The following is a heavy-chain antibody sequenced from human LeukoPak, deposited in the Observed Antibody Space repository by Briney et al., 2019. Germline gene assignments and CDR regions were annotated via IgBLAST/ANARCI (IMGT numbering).Heavy chain of an antibody. D-gene: IGHD3-22*01. CDR2: ISGNGGAT. Sequence: GSLILSCAASGFTFTSYAMSWVRQAPGKGLEWVSAISGNGGATYYADSVKGRFTISRDNSKNTLHLQMNSLRAEDTALYYCAKATTAIVVDNFFDYWGQGTLVTVSS. CDR3: AKATTAIVVDNFFDY. CDR1: GFTFTSYA. V-gene: IGHV3-23*01. J-gene: IGHJ4*02.